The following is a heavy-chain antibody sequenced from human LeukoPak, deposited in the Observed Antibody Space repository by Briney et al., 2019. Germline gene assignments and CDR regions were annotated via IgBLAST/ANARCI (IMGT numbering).Heavy chain of an antibody. Sequence: GGSLRLSCAASGFTFDDYAMHWVRHAPGKGVEWVSGISWNSGSIGYADSVKGRFTISRDNAKNSLYLQMNSLRAEDTAVYYCARGYSSGWRLSYFDYWGQGTLVTVSS. D-gene: IGHD6-19*01. CDR2: ISWNSGSI. CDR1: GFTFDDYA. CDR3: ARGYSSGWRLSYFDY. J-gene: IGHJ4*02. V-gene: IGHV3-9*01.